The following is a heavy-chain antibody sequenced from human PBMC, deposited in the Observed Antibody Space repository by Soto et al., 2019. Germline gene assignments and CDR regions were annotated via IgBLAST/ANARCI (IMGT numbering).Heavy chain of an antibody. Sequence: SETLSLTCAVYGGSFSGYYWSWIRQPPGKGLEWIGEINHRGSTNYNPSLKSRVTISVDTSKNQFSLKLSSVTAADTAVYYCASELGYCSSTSCYTSPYFDYWGQGTLVTVSS. CDR2: INHRGST. D-gene: IGHD2-2*02. V-gene: IGHV4-34*01. J-gene: IGHJ4*02. CDR3: ASELGYCSSTSCYTSPYFDY. CDR1: GGSFSGYY.